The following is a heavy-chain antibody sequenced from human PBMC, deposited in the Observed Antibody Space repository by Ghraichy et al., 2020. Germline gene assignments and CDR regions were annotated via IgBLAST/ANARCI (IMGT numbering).Heavy chain of an antibody. D-gene: IGHD2-8*02. J-gene: IGHJ4*02. Sequence: SETLSLTCAVYGGSFSGYYWSWIRQPPGKGLEWIGEINHSGSTNYNPSLKSRVTISVDTSKNQFSLKLSSVTAADTAVYYCARVTSPSRRWWCMKDWGQGTLVTVSS. V-gene: IGHV4-34*01. CDR2: INHSGST. CDR3: ARVTSPSRRWWCMKD. CDR1: GGSFSGYY.